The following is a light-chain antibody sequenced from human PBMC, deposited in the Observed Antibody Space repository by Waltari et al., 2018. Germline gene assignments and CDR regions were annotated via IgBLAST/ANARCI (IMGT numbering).Light chain of an antibody. CDR3: QHYLRLPVT. Sequence: EIALTPSPVTLYLCVGERATVSCRASERVSRALAWYQQKPGQAPRLLIYGASTRATGIPDRFSGSGSGTDFSLTISRLEPDDFAVYYCQHYLRLPVTFGQGTTVEI. V-gene: IGKV3-20*01. J-gene: IGKJ1*01. CDR1: ERVSRA. CDR2: GAS.